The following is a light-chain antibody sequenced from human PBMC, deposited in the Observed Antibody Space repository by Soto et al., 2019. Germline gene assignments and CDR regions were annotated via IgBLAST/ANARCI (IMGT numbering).Light chain of an antibody. J-gene: IGLJ2*01. Sequence: QSALTQPASVSGSPGQSITISCTGTSSDVGSYNLVSWYQQHPGKAPKLMIYEGSKRPSGVSNRFSGSKSGNTASLTISGLQAEDEADHYCCSYAGSQVFGGGTKLTVL. CDR1: SSDVGSYNL. CDR2: EGS. CDR3: CSYAGSQV. V-gene: IGLV2-23*01.